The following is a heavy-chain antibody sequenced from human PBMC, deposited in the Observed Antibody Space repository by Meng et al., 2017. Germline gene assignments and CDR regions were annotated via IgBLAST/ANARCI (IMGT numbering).Heavy chain of an antibody. CDR1: GYTFTSYG. CDR3: ARDSVGVAYGGNEY. CDR2: ISAYNGNT. V-gene: IGHV1-18*01. Sequence: ASVKVSCKASGYTFTSYGISWVRQAPGQGLEWMGWISAYNGNTNYAQKFQGRVTLSTDITTNTAYMELRTLRSDDTAIYYCARDSVGVAYGGNEYWGQGTLVTVSS. J-gene: IGHJ4*02. D-gene: IGHD4-23*01.